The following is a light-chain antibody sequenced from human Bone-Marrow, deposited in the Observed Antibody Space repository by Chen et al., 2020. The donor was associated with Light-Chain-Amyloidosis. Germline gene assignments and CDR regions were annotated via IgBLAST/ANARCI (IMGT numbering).Light chain of an antibody. CDR2: EVT. J-gene: IGLJ1*01. CDR3: SSYTITNTLV. V-gene: IGLV2-14*01. Sequence: QSALTQPASVSGSPGPPITNHCTGTSSDVGGDNHVSWYQQHPDKAPKLMIYEVTNRPSWVPDRFSGSKSDNTASLTISGLQTEDEADYFCSSYTITNTLVFGSGTRVTVL. CDR1: SSDVGGDNH.